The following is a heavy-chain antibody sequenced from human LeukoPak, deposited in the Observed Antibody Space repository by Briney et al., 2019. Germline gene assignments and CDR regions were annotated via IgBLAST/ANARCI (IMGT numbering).Heavy chain of an antibody. CDR1: GFTFSSYA. Sequence: GGSLRLSCAASGFTFSSYAMHWVRQAPGKGLEWVAVISYDGSNKYYADSVKGRFTISRDNSKNTLYLQMNSLRAEDTAVYYCAREYYGDYYYWGQGTLVPVSS. CDR3: AREYYGDYYY. J-gene: IGHJ4*02. D-gene: IGHD4-17*01. CDR2: ISYDGSNK. V-gene: IGHV3-30-3*01.